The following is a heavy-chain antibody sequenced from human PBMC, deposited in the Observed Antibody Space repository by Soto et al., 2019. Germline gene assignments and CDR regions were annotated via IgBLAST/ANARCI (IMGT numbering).Heavy chain of an antibody. J-gene: IGHJ3*02. CDR3: ASGGGYCSGGSCYYAFDI. CDR1: GGSFSGYY. CDR2: INHSGST. Sequence: SETLSLTCAVYGGSFSGYYWSWIRQPPGKGLEWIGEINHSGSTNYNPSLKSRVTISVDTSKNQFSLKLSSVTAADTAVYYCASGGGYCSGGSCYYAFDIW. D-gene: IGHD2-15*01. V-gene: IGHV4-34*01.